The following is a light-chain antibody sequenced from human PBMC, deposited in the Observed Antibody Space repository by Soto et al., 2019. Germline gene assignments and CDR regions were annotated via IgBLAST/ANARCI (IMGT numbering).Light chain of an antibody. CDR1: QNIHAY. Sequence: DIQLTHSPSSLSVSVGVRVTITCRASQNIHAYLNWFQLKPGTGPNLLIFAGSSLQRGVPSRFSGTGSGADYALNIGSLQPEDFATYYCQQTYDKYVHFSGVTKVDIK. CDR3: QQTYDKYVH. CDR2: AGS. V-gene: IGKV1-39*01. J-gene: IGKJ4*01.